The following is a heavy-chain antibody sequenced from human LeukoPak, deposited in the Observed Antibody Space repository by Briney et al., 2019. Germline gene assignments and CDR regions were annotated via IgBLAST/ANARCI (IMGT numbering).Heavy chain of an antibody. J-gene: IGHJ6*02. CDR2: IYYSGST. Sequence: SETLSLTCTVSGGSISSSSYYWGWIRQPPGKGLEWIGSIYYSGSTYYNPSLKSRVTISVDTSKNQFSLKLSSVTAADTAVYYCARGEDIAAPMDVWGQGTTVTVSS. V-gene: IGHV4-39*07. D-gene: IGHD6-6*01. CDR1: GGSISSSSYY. CDR3: ARGEDIAAPMDV.